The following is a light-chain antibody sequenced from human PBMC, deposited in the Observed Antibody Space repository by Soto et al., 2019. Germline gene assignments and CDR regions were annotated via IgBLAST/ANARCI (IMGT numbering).Light chain of an antibody. Sequence: QSVLTQPPSASGTPGQRVTISCSGSSSNIGSNIVNWYQQLPGTAPKLLIYSRNQRPSGVPDRFSASKSGTSASLAISGLQSEDEADYYCETWDDSLTGVVFGGGTKVPVL. CDR3: ETWDDSLTGVV. V-gene: IGLV1-44*01. J-gene: IGLJ3*02. CDR2: SRN. CDR1: SSNIGSNI.